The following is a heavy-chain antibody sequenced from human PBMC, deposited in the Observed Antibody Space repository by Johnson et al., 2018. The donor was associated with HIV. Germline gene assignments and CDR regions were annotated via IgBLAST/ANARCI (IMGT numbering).Heavy chain of an antibody. CDR2: IYSGGTT. D-gene: IGHD3-3*01. J-gene: IGHJ3*01. CDR3: TRDPFPLFFAVDL. CDR1: GFNVSSSY. Sequence: VQLVESGGVLVQPGGSLRLSCAASGFNVSSSYMSWVRQAPVKGLEWVSLIYSGGTTYYTDSVKGRFTLSRDNSKNTLYLQMNTLRAEDTAAYYCTRDPFPLFFAVDLGGPGTMVTVSS. V-gene: IGHV3-66*01.